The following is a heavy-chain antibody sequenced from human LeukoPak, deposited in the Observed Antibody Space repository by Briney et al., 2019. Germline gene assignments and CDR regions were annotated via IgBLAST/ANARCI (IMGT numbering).Heavy chain of an antibody. CDR2: ISAYSTYNGNT. D-gene: IGHD5-12*01. Sequence: ASVKVSCKASGYTFTSYGISWVRQAPGQGPEWMGWISAYSTYNGNTNYAQRFQGRVTMTTDTSTSTAYMELRSLRSDDTAVYYCTRDLGQWLLQGIFFDYWGQGTLVTVSS. CDR3: TRDLGQWLLQGIFFDY. V-gene: IGHV1-18*01. J-gene: IGHJ4*02. CDR1: GYTFTSYG.